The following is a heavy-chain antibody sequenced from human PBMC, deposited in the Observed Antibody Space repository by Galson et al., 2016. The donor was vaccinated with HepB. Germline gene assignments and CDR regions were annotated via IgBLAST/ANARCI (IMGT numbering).Heavy chain of an antibody. Sequence: SLRLSCAASGFSFSSYAMSWVRQAPGKGLEWVSGITSGGTTYYADSVKGRFTISRDNSKNTLYLQMSSLRAEDTALYYCAKDLGDRLVTVYYYMDAWGKGTTVTVSS. CDR3: AKDLGDRLVTVYYYMDA. V-gene: IGHV3-23*01. CDR1: GFSFSSYA. D-gene: IGHD4-11*01. J-gene: IGHJ6*03. CDR2: ITSGGTT.